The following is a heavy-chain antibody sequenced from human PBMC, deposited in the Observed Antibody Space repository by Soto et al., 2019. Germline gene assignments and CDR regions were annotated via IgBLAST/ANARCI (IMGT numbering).Heavy chain of an antibody. J-gene: IGHJ4*02. CDR2: ISGSGGST. CDR1: GFTFSSYA. Sequence: GSLILAGTASGFTFSSYAMSGVRQAPGKGLEWVSAISGSGGSTYYADSVKGRFTISRDNSKNTLYLQMNSLRAEDTAVYYCAKDHFTGFQKLLFYRFDYWGQGTLVTVSS. CDR3: AKDHFTGFQKLLFYRFDY. V-gene: IGHV3-23*01. D-gene: IGHD2-21*02.